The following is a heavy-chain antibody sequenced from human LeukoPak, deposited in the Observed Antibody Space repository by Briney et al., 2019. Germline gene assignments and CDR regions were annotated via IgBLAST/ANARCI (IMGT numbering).Heavy chain of an antibody. D-gene: IGHD4-17*01. V-gene: IGHV3-11*01. Sequence: GGSLRLSCAASGFIFSDYYMSWIRQAPGKGLEWVSYISSTGDTISYADSVRGRFTISRDNAKNSLYLQLNGLRAEDTAVYYCASHGDSGYWGQGTLVTVSS. J-gene: IGHJ4*02. CDR3: ASHGDSGY. CDR1: GFIFSDYY. CDR2: ISSTGDTI.